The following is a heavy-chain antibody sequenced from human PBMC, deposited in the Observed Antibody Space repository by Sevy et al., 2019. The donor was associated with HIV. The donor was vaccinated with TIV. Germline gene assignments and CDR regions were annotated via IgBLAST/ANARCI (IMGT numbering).Heavy chain of an antibody. Sequence: GGSLRLSCAASGFTFSNYAMNWVRQVPGKGLEWVSGITDSGGGTFYADSVKGRFAISRDNSKNTLYLQMNSLSAEDTAVYYCAKDPWDYCGGDCLYHSDSWGQGTLVTVSS. CDR3: AKDPWDYCGGDCLYHSDS. CDR2: ITDSGGGT. CDR1: GFTFSNYA. J-gene: IGHJ4*02. V-gene: IGHV3-23*01. D-gene: IGHD2-21*02.